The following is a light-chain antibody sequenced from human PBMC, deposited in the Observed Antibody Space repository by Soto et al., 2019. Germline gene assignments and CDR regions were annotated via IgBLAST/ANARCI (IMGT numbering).Light chain of an antibody. Sequence: QSALTQPASVSGSPGQSITISCTGTSSDVGGYNYVSWYQQHPGKAPKLMIYEVSNRPSGVSNRFSGSKSGNTASLTISGLQAEDEADYYCSSYRDTDTFWVFGGGTQLTVL. CDR2: EVS. V-gene: IGLV2-14*01. CDR1: SSDVGGYNY. CDR3: SSYRDTDTFWV. J-gene: IGLJ3*02.